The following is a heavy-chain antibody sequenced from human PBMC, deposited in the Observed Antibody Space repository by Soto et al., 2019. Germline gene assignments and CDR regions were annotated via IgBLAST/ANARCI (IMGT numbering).Heavy chain of an antibody. CDR3: ARTGIAAAGFDY. V-gene: IGHV1-69*02. Sequence: QVQLVQSGAEVKKPGSSVKVSCKASGGTFSSYTISWVRQAPGQGLEWMGRIIPILGIANYAQKFQGRVTINADKSTSEAYMELSSLRSEETAVYYCARTGIAAAGFDYWGQGALVTVSS. CDR2: IIPILGIA. J-gene: IGHJ4*02. D-gene: IGHD6-13*01. CDR1: GGTFSSYT.